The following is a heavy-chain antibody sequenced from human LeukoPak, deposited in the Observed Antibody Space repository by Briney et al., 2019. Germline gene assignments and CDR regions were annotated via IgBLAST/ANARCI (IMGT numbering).Heavy chain of an antibody. CDR1: GGTFSSYA. CDR2: IIPIFGTA. J-gene: IGHJ4*02. V-gene: IGHV1-69*05. D-gene: IGHD5-24*01. CDR3: AEEAGDGYNYKGYFDY. Sequence: GASVKVSCKASGGTFSSYAISWVQQAPGQGLEWMGRIIPIFGTANYAQKFQGRVTITTDESTSTAYMELSSLRSEDTAVYYCAEEAGDGYNYKGYFDYWGQGTLVTVSS.